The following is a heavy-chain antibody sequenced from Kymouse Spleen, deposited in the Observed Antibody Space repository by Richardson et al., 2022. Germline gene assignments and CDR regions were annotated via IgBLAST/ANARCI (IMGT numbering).Heavy chain of an antibody. CDR1: GFTFSSYG. CDR2: IWYDGSNK. CDR3: ARDPAVTNYGMDV. V-gene: IGHV3-33*01. Sequence: QVQLVESGGGVVQPGRSLRLSCAASGFTFSSYGMHWVRQAPGKGLEWVAVIWYDGSNKYYADSVKGRFTISRDNSKNTLYLQMNSLRAEDTAVYYCARDPAVTNYGMDVWGQGTTVTVSS. J-gene: IGHJ6*02. D-gene: IGHD4-11,IGHD4-11*01.